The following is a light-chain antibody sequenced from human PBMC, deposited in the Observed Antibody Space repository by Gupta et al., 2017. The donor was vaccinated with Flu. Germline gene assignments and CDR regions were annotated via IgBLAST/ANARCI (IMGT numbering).Light chain of an antibody. CDR2: DAS. CDR3: QQRFTWPLT. V-gene: IGKV3-11*01. Sequence: EIVLTQSPATLSLSPGEGATLSCRASQSIDNYLVWYQQQPGQAPRLLSYDASRRASATPARFSGTGSGTDYTLTISSLEAEDSAVYYCQQRFTWPLTFGGGTKVEIK. J-gene: IGKJ4*01. CDR1: QSIDNY.